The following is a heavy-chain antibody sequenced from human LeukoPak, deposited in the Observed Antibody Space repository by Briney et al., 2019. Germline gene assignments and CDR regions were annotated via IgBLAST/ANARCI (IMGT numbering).Heavy chain of an antibody. Sequence: GASVKVSCKASGYTFTGYYMHWVRQAPGQGLEWMGWINPNSGGTNYAQKFQDRVTITADTSTSTASMELSSLRLDDTAVYYCVTYDYVWGSERYFFDYWGQGTLVTVSS. CDR2: INPNSGGT. CDR1: GYTFTGYY. J-gene: IGHJ4*02. D-gene: IGHD3-16*02. CDR3: VTYDYVWGSERYFFDY. V-gene: IGHV1-2*02.